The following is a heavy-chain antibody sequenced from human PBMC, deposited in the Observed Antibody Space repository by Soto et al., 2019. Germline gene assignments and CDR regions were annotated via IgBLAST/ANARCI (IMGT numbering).Heavy chain of an antibody. Sequence: SVKVSCKASGYTFTGYYMHWVRQAPGQGLEWIGWIAVGSGYTNYAQRFQDRVTLTRDMSTATTYMELSRLTSEDTAIYYCAADATAWQQMVPSDYWGQGTLVTVSS. CDR3: AADATAWQQMVPSDY. J-gene: IGHJ4*02. V-gene: IGHV1-58*02. CDR2: IAVGSGYT. D-gene: IGHD2-8*01. CDR1: GYTFTGYY.